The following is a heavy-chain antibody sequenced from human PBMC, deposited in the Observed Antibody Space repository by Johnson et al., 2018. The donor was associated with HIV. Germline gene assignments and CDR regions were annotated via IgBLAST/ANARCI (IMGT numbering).Heavy chain of an antibody. V-gene: IGHV3-30*18. CDR2: ISYDGSNK. D-gene: IGHD3-10*01. J-gene: IGHJ3*02. CDR3: AKSTQASIVRESGPYGAFDI. CDR1: GFTFSSYA. Sequence: QVQLVESGGGVVQPGRSLRLSCAASGFTFSSYAMHWVRQAPGKGLEWVAVISYDGSNKYYVDSVKGRFTISRDISQNTLYLEMNGLRPEDTALYYCAKSTQASIVRESGPYGAFDIWGLGTMVTVSS.